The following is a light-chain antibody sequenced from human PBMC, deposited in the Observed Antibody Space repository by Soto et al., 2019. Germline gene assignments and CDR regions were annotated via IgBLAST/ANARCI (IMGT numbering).Light chain of an antibody. CDR3: QQYTNNNSPWM. J-gene: IGKJ1*01. CDR1: QSISSW. V-gene: IGKV1-5*03. Sequence: FQNTQSPSTLSASVGDRGAITCRAIQSISSWLAWYPQKPGKAPKLLINQASSLESGVPSRFSGSGAGTEFTLIISGLQPDDSATYYGQQYTNNNSPWMLGHGTKVDI. CDR2: QAS.